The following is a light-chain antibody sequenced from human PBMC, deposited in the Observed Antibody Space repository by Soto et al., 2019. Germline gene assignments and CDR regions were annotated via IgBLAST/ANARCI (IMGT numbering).Light chain of an antibody. Sequence: DIPMTQSPSSASASVGDRVSITCRASQGISSWLAWYQQKPGRAPKLLIYTGSSLQSGDPSRFSGTGSGTDFSLTISSLQLEDVTTYYCQQANSFPLTFGGGTKVEIK. CDR1: QGISSW. CDR2: TGS. CDR3: QQANSFPLT. V-gene: IGKV1-12*01. J-gene: IGKJ4*01.